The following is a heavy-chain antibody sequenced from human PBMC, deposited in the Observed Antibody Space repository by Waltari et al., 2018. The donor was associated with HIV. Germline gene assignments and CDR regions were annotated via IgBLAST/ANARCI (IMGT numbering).Heavy chain of an antibody. J-gene: IGHJ3*02. Sequence: QLQLQESGPGLVKPSATLSLPCPVSGCPNSRSSYYWGWVRQPQGKGLEWIGSIYYSGSTYYNPSLKSRVTISVDTSKNQFSLKLSSVTAADTAVYYCARDGRIAVAGNKAFDIWGQGTMVTVSS. CDR2: IYYSGST. CDR1: GCPNSRSSYY. CDR3: ARDGRIAVAGNKAFDI. V-gene: IGHV4-39*07. D-gene: IGHD6-19*01.